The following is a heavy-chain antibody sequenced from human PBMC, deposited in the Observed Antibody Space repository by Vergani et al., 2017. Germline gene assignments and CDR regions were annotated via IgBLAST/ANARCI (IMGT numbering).Heavy chain of an antibody. Sequence: VQLVESGGGLVKPGGSLRLSCAASGFTFSDYYMSWVRQAPGKGLEWVSAISGSGGSTYFADSVKGRFTISRDNFENTLFLQMSSLRAEDTAVYYCAKSLAGPADFWGQGTLVTVSS. CDR3: AKSLAGPADF. V-gene: IGHV3-23*04. CDR1: GFTFSDYY. J-gene: IGHJ4*02. CDR2: ISGSGGST.